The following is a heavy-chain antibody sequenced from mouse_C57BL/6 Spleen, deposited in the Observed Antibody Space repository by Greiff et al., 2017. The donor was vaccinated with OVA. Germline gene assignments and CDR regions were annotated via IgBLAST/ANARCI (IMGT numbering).Heavy chain of an antibody. Sequence: QVHVKQPGAELVMPGASVKLSCKASGYTFTSYWMHWVKQRPGQGLEWIGEIDPSDSYTNYNQKFKGKSTLTVDKSSSTAYMQLSSLTSEDSAVYYCARGGGPMDYWGQGTSVTVSS. CDR3: ARGGGPMDY. D-gene: IGHD1-1*02. CDR1: GYTFTSYW. J-gene: IGHJ4*01. V-gene: IGHV1-69*01. CDR2: IDPSDSYT.